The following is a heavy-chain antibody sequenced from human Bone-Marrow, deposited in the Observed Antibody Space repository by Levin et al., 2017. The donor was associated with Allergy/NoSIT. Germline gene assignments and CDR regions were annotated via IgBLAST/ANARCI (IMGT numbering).Heavy chain of an antibody. CDR2: IYYTGSS. Sequence: SQTLSLTCSVSGGSIRSGHYFWGWVRQPPGKGLEWIGYIYYTGSSYYNMSLRRRLNISVDTSKNQFSLTVTYVTAADTAVYYCVRVRNPTFGDYVSGFFDYWGQGSLVTVSS. D-gene: IGHD4-17*01. CDR1: GGSIRSGHYF. CDR3: VRVRNPTFGDYVSGFFDY. V-gene: IGHV4-30-4*01. J-gene: IGHJ4*02.